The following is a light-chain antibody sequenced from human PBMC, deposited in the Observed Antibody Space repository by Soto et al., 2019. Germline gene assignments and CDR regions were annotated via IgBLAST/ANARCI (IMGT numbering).Light chain of an antibody. Sequence: EIVLTQSPATLSLSPGDTATLSCRASQSVTSSLAWFQQKPDQAPRLLIYDVSRRATAIPARFSGSGSGTDFTLTISSLEPEDFAVYYCQQRTTWPTFGGGTKVEIK. CDR3: QQRTTWPT. V-gene: IGKV3-11*01. J-gene: IGKJ4*01. CDR2: DVS. CDR1: QSVTSS.